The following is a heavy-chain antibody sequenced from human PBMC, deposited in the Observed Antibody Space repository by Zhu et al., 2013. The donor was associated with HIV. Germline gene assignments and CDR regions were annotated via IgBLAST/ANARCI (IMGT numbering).Heavy chain of an antibody. Sequence: QVQLLQSGVEVKKPGSSVKVSPGSSVKVSCKASGGSFSNYGISWIRQTPGQGLEWMGWIIPVFGTTNFAQKFRGRVTFTADSSTNTAYMQMSSLQSDDTAVYFCARGPPPGGDYLYYWGQGTLVIVSS. D-gene: IGHD4-17*01. CDR1: GGSFSNYG. V-gene: IGHV1-69*01. CDR3: ARGPPPGGDYLYY. CDR2: IIPVFGTT. J-gene: IGHJ4*02.